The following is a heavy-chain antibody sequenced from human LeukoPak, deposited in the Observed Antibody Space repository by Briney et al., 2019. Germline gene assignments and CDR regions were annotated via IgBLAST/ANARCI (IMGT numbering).Heavy chain of an antibody. D-gene: IGHD6-6*01. J-gene: IGHJ6*03. CDR1: GGTFSSYA. CDR3: GLYSSSSRYYYYYMAV. V-gene: IGHV1-69*13. Sequence: GASVKVSCKASGGTFSSYAISWVRQAPGQGLEWMGGIIPIFGTANYAQKFQGRVTITADESTSTAYMELSSLRSEDTAVYYCGLYSSSSRYYYYYMAVWGKGTTVTVSS. CDR2: IIPIFGTA.